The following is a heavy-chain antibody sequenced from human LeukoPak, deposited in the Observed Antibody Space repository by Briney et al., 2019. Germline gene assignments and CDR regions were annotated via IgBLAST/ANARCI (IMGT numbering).Heavy chain of an antibody. CDR3: ARERGSSGWIDY. V-gene: IGHV4-61*02. J-gene: IGHJ4*02. Sequence: SHNLSPTRTVSGGSISNGSFYWSWIPQPPGKGLGWIGRIYTSGSTNYNPSLKSRVTISVDTSKNQFSLKLSSVTAADTTVYYCARERGSSGWIDYWGQGTLVTVSA. CDR1: GGSISNGSFY. CDR2: IYTSGST. D-gene: IGHD6-19*01.